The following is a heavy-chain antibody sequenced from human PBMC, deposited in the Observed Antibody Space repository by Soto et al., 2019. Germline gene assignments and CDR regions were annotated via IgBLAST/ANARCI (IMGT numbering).Heavy chain of an antibody. CDR1: GFTFSDYT. V-gene: IGHV3-23*03. D-gene: IGHD6-19*01. CDR2: ILSDYNT. Sequence: EVQLLESGGGLVQPGGSLTLSCAASGFTFSDYTMSWVRQAPGKVLECISVILSDYNTYYAGSVRGRFTISRDNSKNTLYLEMNNLRAEDTAVYYCARRTSGYFGYWGQGALVTVSS. CDR3: ARRTSGYFGY. J-gene: IGHJ4*02.